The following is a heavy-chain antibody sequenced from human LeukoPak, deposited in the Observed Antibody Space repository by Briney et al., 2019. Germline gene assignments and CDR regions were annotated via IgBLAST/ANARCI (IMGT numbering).Heavy chain of an antibody. D-gene: IGHD5-18*01. Sequence: GRSLRLSCAASGFTFSSYAMHWVRQAPGKGLEWVAVISYDGSNKYYADSVKGRFTISRDNSKNTLYLQMNSLRAEDTAVYYCARGVQLWSPIDYWGQGTLVTVSS. V-gene: IGHV3-30-3*01. CDR1: GFTFSSYA. CDR2: ISYDGSNK. CDR3: ARGVQLWSPIDY. J-gene: IGHJ4*02.